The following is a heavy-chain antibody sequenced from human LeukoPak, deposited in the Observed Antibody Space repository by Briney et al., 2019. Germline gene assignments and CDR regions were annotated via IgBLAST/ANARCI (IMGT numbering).Heavy chain of an antibody. J-gene: IGHJ4*02. CDR1: GFSFSSFG. Sequence: GGSLRLSCAASGFSFSSFGMHWVRQAPGKGLQWVAVISYDGNNKYYADSVKGRFTISRDNSKNTLYLQMNNLRAQDTAVYYCARVGRGYSFNVYCFDYWGQGTLVTVSS. CDR3: ARVGRGYSFNVYCFDY. V-gene: IGHV3-30*06. D-gene: IGHD5-18*01. CDR2: ISYDGNNK.